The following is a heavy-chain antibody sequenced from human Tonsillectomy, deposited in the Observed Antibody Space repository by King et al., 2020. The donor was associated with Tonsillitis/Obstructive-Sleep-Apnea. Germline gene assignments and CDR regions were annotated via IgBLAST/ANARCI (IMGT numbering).Heavy chain of an antibody. V-gene: IGHV1-2*02. CDR2: ISPNTGGT. CDR1: GYSFSGYY. D-gene: IGHD3-22*01. CDR3: ARDKELYSSPFDY. Sequence: VQLVESGAEVEKPGASVKVSCKASGYSFSGYYMHWVRQAPGQGLEWMGWISPNTGGTKFAQKFQGRVTMTTDTSISTAYMELSSLRFDDTAVYFCARDKELYSSPFDYWGQGTLVTVSS. J-gene: IGHJ4*02.